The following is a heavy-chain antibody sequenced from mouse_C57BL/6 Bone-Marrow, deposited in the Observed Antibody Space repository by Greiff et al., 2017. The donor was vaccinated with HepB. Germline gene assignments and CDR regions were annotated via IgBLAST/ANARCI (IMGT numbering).Heavy chain of an antibody. D-gene: IGHD1-1*01. Sequence: EVQLQQSGPVLVKPGASVKMSCKASGYTFTDYYMNWVKQSHGKSLEWIGVINPYNGGTSYNQKFKGKATLTVDKSSSTAYMELHSLTSEDSAVYYCARLYTTVVAHYYAMDYWGQGTSVTVSS. CDR2: INPYNGGT. J-gene: IGHJ4*01. V-gene: IGHV1-19*01. CDR3: ARLYTTVVAHYYAMDY. CDR1: GYTFTDYY.